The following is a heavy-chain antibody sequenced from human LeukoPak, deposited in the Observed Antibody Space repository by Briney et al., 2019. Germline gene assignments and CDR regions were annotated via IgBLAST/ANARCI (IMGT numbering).Heavy chain of an antibody. V-gene: IGHV3-9*01. CDR1: GFTFDDYV. J-gene: IGHJ4*02. CDR2: ISWNSGSI. D-gene: IGHD3-22*01. Sequence: GGSLRLSCAASGFTFDDYVMHWVRQAPGKGLEWVSGISWNSGSIGYADSVKGRFTISRDNAKNSLYLQMNSLRAEDTALYYCAKDILYDYDSSGYLDHWGQGTLVTVSS. CDR3: AKDILYDYDSSGYLDH.